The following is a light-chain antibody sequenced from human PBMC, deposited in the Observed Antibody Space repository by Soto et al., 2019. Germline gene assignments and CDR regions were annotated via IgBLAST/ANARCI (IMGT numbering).Light chain of an antibody. V-gene: IGLV2-14*01. CDR2: EVG. J-gene: IGLJ1*01. Sequence: QSALTQPASVSGSPGQSITISCTGTSSDVGAFNYVSWYLQYPGKAPKLMIYEVGNRPSGVSNRFSGSKSGNTAPLTISGVQAEDEADYYCCSYASGSIYVFGTGTKLTVL. CDR3: CSYASGSIYV. CDR1: SSDVGAFNY.